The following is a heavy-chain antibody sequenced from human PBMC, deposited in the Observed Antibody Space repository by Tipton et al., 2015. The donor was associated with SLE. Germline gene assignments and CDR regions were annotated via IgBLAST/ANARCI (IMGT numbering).Heavy chain of an antibody. D-gene: IGHD5-18*01. Sequence: SLRLSCAASGFTFSNAWMSWVRQAPGKGLEWVGRIKSKTDGGTTDYAAPVKGRFTISRDNAKNTLYLQMNSLRAEDTAVYYCARDLDSYGFWSLDYWGQGTLVTVSS. CDR3: ARDLDSYGFWSLDY. CDR1: GFTFSNAW. V-gene: IGHV3-15*05. J-gene: IGHJ4*02. CDR2: IKSKTDGGTT.